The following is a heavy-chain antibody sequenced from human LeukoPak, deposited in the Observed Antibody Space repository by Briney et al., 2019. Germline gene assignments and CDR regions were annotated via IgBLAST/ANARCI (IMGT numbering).Heavy chain of an antibody. Sequence: GGSLRLSCVVSGFTVSSSYMSWVRQAPGKGLEWVSIIYSGVGTYYADSVKGRFTISRDNSKNTLYLQMNSLRAEDTAVYYCARAYGDPSYYFDYWGQGTLVTVSS. CDR3: ARAYGDPSYYFDY. CDR1: GFTVSSSY. V-gene: IGHV3-53*01. D-gene: IGHD4-17*01. J-gene: IGHJ4*02. CDR2: IYSGVGT.